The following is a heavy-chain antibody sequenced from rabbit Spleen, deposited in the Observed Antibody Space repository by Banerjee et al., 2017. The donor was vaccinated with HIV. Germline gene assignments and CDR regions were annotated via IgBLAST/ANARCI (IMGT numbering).Heavy chain of an antibody. Sequence: QLKESGGGLVQPGGSLKLSCKASGFDFSSYGVSWVRQAPGKGLEWIGYIDPVFGITYYANWVNGRFTISSHNAQNTLFLQLNSLTAADTATYFCARDLTGVIGWNFGWWGQGTLVTVS. CDR3: ARDLTGVIGWNFGW. D-gene: IGHD4-1*01. V-gene: IGHV1S7*01. J-gene: IGHJ6*01. CDR2: IDPVFGIT. CDR1: GFDFSSYG.